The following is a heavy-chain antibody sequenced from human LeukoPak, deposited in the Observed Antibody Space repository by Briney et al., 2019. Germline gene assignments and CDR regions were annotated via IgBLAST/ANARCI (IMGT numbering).Heavy chain of an antibody. CDR3: ARGSKPASFDY. V-gene: IGHV4-59*11. CDR1: GGSISSHY. Sequence: SETLSLTCTVSGGSISSHYWSWLRQPPGKGLEWIGYIYYSGSTNYNPSLKSRVTISVDTSKNQFSLKLSSVTAADTAVYYCARGSKPASFDYWGQGTLVTVSS. CDR2: IYYSGST. J-gene: IGHJ4*02. D-gene: IGHD2-2*01.